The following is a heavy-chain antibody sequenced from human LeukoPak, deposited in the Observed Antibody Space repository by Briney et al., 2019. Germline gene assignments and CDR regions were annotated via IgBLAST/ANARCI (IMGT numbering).Heavy chain of an antibody. J-gene: IGHJ4*02. CDR1: GFTFSSYS. CDR3: ARDRNTGSSYENLFEY. V-gene: IGHV3-21*01. D-gene: IGHD1-26*01. Sequence: GGSLRLSCAASGFTFSSYSMNWVRQAPGKGLEWVSSISSSSSYIYYADSVKGRFTISRDNAKNSLYLQMNSLRAEDTSVYYCARDRNTGSSYENLFEYWGQGSLVTVSS. CDR2: ISSSSSYI.